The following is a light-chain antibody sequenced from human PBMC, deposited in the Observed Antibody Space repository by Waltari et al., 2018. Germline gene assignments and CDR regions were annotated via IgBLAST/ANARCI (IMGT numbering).Light chain of an antibody. V-gene: IGKV3-20*01. CDR3: QQYGSSILYT. J-gene: IGKJ2*01. Sequence: LALYQQKPGPAPVLLIYGASSRAAGIPDRVSGSGSGTDFTLTISRLEPEDFAVYYCQQYGSSILYTFGQGTKLEIK. CDR2: GAS.